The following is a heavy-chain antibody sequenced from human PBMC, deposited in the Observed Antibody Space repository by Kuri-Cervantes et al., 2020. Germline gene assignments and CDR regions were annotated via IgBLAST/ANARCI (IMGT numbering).Heavy chain of an antibody. Sequence: SETLSLTCAVYGGSFSGYYWSWIRQPPGKGLEWIGEINHSGSTNYNPSLKSRVTISVDTSKNQFSLRLTSVTAADTAVYYCAREGRYDSTGYYSGPDFWGQGTLVTVSS. J-gene: IGHJ4*02. CDR1: GGSFSGYY. CDR2: INHSGST. V-gene: IGHV4-34*01. CDR3: AREGRYDSTGYYSGPDF. D-gene: IGHD3-22*01.